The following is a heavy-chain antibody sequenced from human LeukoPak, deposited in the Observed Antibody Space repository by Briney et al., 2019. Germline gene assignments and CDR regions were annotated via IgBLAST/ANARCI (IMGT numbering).Heavy chain of an antibody. D-gene: IGHD3-16*02. CDR1: GGSLSSYY. Sequence: SETLSLTCTVSGGSLSSYYWSWIRQPPGKGLEWIGYIYYSGSTNYNPSLTSRVTISVDTSKNQFSLKLSSVTAADTAVYYCARDRGYTSYFDYWGQGTLVTVSS. J-gene: IGHJ4*02. V-gene: IGHV4-59*01. CDR2: IYYSGST. CDR3: ARDRGYTSYFDY.